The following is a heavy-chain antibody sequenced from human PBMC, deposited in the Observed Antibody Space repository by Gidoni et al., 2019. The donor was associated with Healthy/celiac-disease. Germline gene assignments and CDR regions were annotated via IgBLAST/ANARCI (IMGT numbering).Heavy chain of an antibody. CDR2: IWCSGGST. CDR3: AKAEYYYGSGSSLAEYFQH. D-gene: IGHD3-10*01. Sequence: EVQLLESGGGLVQPGGSLRLSCAASGFTLRSYAMSWGRQAPGKGLEWVSAIWCSGGSTYYADSVKGRFTISRDNSKNTLYLQMNSLRAEDTAVYYCAKAEYYYGSGSSLAEYFQHWGQGTLVTVSS. CDR1: GFTLRSYA. V-gene: IGHV3-23*01. J-gene: IGHJ1*01.